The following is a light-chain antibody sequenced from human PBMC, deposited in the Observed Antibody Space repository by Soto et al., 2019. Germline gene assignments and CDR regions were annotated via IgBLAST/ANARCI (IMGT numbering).Light chain of an antibody. CDR3: QQYFNTPWT. Sequence: DIVMTQSPDSLAVSLGERATINCKSSQSLFYSSNNMDYLAWYQQKPGQPPRLLIYWASTRESGVPERFSGSGSGTDFTLTVSSLQAEDVAVYYCQQYFNTPWTFGQGTKVEIK. V-gene: IGKV4-1*01. J-gene: IGKJ1*01. CDR1: QSLFYSSNNMDY. CDR2: WAS.